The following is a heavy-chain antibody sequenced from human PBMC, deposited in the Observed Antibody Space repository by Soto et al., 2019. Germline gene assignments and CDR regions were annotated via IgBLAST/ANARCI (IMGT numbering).Heavy chain of an antibody. V-gene: IGHV4-61*01. Sequence: SETLSLTCTVSGGSVSSGSYYWSWIRQPPGKGLEWIGYIYYSGSTNYNPSLKSRVTISVDTSKNQFSLELSSVTAADTAVYYCARVVVDIVVVVAATGAWGMDVWGQGTTVTVSS. D-gene: IGHD2-15*01. CDR2: IYYSGST. CDR3: ARVVVDIVVVVAATGAWGMDV. CDR1: GGSVSSGSYY. J-gene: IGHJ6*02.